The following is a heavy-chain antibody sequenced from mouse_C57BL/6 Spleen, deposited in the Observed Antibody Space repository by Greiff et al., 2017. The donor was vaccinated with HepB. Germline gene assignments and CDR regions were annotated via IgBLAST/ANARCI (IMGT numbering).Heavy chain of an antibody. CDR3: ASSTGAMDY. V-gene: IGHV5-17*01. J-gene: IGHJ4*01. CDR1: GFTFSDYG. CDR2: ISSGSSTN. D-gene: IGHD4-1*02. Sequence: EVHLVESGGGLVKPGGSLKLSCAASGFTFSDYGMHWVRQAPEKGLEWVAYISSGSSTNYYADTVKGRFTISRDNAKNTRFLQMTSLRSEDAAMYYCASSTGAMDYWGQGTSVTVSS.